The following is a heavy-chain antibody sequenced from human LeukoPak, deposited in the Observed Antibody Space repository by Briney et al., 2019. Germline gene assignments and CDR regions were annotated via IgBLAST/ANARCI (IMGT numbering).Heavy chain of an antibody. CDR2: ISYDGSNK. Sequence: PGGSLRLSCAASGFTFSGYPKHWVRQAPGKGLEWVAVISYDGSNKYYADSVKGRFTISRDNSKNTLYLQMNSLRAEDTAVYYCARDEGYCSRTSCCGASKGMDVWGQGTAVIVSS. CDR3: ARDEGYCSRTSCCGASKGMDV. CDR1: GFTFSGYP. V-gene: IGHV3-30-3*01. J-gene: IGHJ6*02. D-gene: IGHD2-2*01.